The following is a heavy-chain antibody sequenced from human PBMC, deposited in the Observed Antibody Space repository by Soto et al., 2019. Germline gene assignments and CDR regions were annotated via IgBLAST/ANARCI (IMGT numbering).Heavy chain of an antibody. D-gene: IGHD3-3*01. CDR1: GGSISSGGYS. Sequence: QLQLQESGSGLVKPSQTLSLTCAVSGGSISSGGYSWSWIRQPPGKGLEWIGYIYHSGSTYYNPSLKSGGTIPGDRSKNQFSLKLSSVTAADTALYYCSRGVTIFGVVKHWFDPWGQGTLVTVSS. V-gene: IGHV4-30-2*01. J-gene: IGHJ5*02. CDR2: IYHSGST. CDR3: SRGVTIFGVVKHWFDP.